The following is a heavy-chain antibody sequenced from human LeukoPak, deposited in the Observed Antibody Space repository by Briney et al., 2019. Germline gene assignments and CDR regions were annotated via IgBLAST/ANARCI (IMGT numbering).Heavy chain of an antibody. V-gene: IGHV3-11*06. CDR3: ARGHHGLEV. CDR2: ISTSSSDT. Sequence: NPGGSLRLSCAVSGLTFSDYYMTWIRQAPGKGLEWVSYISTSSSDTKYADSVKGRFTISRDNAKNSLYLHMNSLRAEDTAVYYCARGHHGLEVWGRGTTVTVSS. CDR1: GLTFSDYY. J-gene: IGHJ6*02.